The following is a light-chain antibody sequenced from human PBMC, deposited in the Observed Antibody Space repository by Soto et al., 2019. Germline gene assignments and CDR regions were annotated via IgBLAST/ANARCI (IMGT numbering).Light chain of an antibody. CDR1: QSVSNH. CDR2: GAS. V-gene: IGKV3-15*01. J-gene: IGKJ1*01. CDR3: QQYNSWLWT. Sequence: RVMTQSPANLSVSPGESATLSCRASQSVSNHLGWFQHRPGQVPRLLIYGASKGVPGVPARFSGSGSGTEFTLIISSLQSEDSAVYYCQQYNSWLWTLGQGTKVDI.